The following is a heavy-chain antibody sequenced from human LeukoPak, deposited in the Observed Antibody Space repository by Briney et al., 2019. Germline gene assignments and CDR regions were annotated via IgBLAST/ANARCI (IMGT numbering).Heavy chain of an antibody. J-gene: IGHJ4*02. Sequence: GGSLRLSCAVSGFTFSSYAMHWVRQAPGRGLEWVAVISYDGSNKYYADSVKGRFTISRDNAKNSLYLQMNSLRAEDTAVYYCARRGAVAGTVDYWGQGTLVTVSS. CDR3: ARRGAVAGTVDY. V-gene: IGHV3-30*04. D-gene: IGHD6-19*01. CDR2: ISYDGSNK. CDR1: GFTFSSYA.